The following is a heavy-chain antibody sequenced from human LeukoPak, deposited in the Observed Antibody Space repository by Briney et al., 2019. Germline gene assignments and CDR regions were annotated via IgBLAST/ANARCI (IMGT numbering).Heavy chain of an antibody. D-gene: IGHD4-11*01. CDR1: GGSISSYY. CDR3: ARVDYSNYEGSFDY. Sequence: PSETLSLTCTVSGGSISSYYWSWIRQPPGKGLEWIGYIYYSGSTNYNPSLKSRVTISVDTSKNQFSLKLSSVTAADTAVYYCARVDYSNYEGSFDYWGQGTLVTVSS. J-gene: IGHJ4*02. CDR2: IYYSGST. V-gene: IGHV4-59*08.